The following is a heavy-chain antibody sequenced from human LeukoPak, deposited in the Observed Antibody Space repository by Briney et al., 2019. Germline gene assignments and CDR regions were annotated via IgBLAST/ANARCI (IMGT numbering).Heavy chain of an antibody. CDR1: GGPFRGYY. J-gene: IGHJ4*02. Sequence: PAETLSLTCAVYGGPFRGYYWSWIRQPPGKGLEWIGEINHSGSTNYNPSLKSRVTISLDTSMKKFSLKLNSVTAADTAVYYCASTERCSTTCPLDYWGQGTLVTVSS. D-gene: IGHD2-2*01. V-gene: IGHV4-34*01. CDR2: INHSGST. CDR3: ASTERCSTTCPLDY.